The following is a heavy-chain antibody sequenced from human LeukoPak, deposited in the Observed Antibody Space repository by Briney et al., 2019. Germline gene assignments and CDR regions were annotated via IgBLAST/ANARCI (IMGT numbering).Heavy chain of an antibody. CDR3: ARVGDYYDSSGHFDY. CDR1: GGSISSGDYY. CDR2: IYYSGST. D-gene: IGHD3-22*01. Sequence: ASETLSLTCTVSGGSISSGDYYWSWIRQPPGKGLEWIGYIYYSGSTYYNPSLKSRVTISVDTSKNQFSLKLSSVIAADTAVYYCARVGDYYDSSGHFDYWGQGTLVTVSS. J-gene: IGHJ4*02. V-gene: IGHV4-30-4*08.